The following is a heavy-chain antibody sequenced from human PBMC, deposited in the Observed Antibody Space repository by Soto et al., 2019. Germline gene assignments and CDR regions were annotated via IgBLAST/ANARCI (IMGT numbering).Heavy chain of an antibody. Sequence: QVQLVQSGAEVKKPGASVKVSCKASGYTFTSYDINWVRQATGQGLEWMGWMNPNSGNTGYAQKFQGRVTRNRNTSISTAYMERSSLRSEDTAVYYWARSKRYNWNDGYWFDPWGQGTQVTVSS. CDR3: ARSKRYNWNDGYWFDP. J-gene: IGHJ5*02. CDR1: GYTFTSYD. V-gene: IGHV1-8*01. D-gene: IGHD1-1*01. CDR2: MNPNSGNT.